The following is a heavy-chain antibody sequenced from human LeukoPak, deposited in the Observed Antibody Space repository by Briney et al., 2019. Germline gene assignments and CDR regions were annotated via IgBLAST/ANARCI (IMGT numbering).Heavy chain of an antibody. D-gene: IGHD3-10*01. CDR3: ARGYGSGSYLADY. Sequence: SETLSLTCTVSGGSIIGYYWTWIRQPAEKGLEWIGRIHSSGSTNYNPSLKSRVTMSVDTSKNQFSLKLSSVTAADTAVYYCARGYGSGSYLADYWGQGTLVTVSS. CDR1: GGSIIGYY. CDR2: IHSSGST. V-gene: IGHV4-4*07. J-gene: IGHJ4*02.